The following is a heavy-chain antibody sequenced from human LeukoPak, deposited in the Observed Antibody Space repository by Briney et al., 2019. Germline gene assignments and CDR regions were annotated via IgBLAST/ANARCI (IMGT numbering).Heavy chain of an antibody. CDR2: ISYDGSNK. D-gene: IGHD3-22*01. J-gene: IGHJ4*02. CDR3: ARSMVGYYDSSGFYYALDY. V-gene: IGHV3-30-3*01. CDR1: GFTFSSYA. Sequence: GGSLRLSCAASGFTFSSYAMHWVRQAPGRGLEWVAVISYDGSNKYYADSVKGRFTISRDNSKNTLYLQMNSLRAEDTAVYYCARSMVGYYDSSGFYYALDYWGQGTLVTVSS.